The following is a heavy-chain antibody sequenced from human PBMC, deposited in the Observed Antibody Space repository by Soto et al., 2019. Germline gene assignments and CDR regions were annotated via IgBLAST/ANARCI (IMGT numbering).Heavy chain of an antibody. CDR1: GFTFSNYG. V-gene: IGHV3-33*01. J-gene: IGHJ4*02. CDR3: ARDDPRGSGLDH. CDR2: IWYDGSNK. Sequence: QVQLVESGGGVVQPGRSLRLSCAASGFTFSNYGMHWVRQAPGKGLEWVAVIWYDGSNKYYGDSVKGRLTISRDNSKNTLYLQMNSLRAEDTAVYYCARDDPRGSGLDHWGQGTLVTVSS. D-gene: IGHD6-19*01.